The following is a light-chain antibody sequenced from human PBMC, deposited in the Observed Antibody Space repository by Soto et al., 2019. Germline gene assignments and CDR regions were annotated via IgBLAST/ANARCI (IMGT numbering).Light chain of an antibody. CDR1: QSIGSF. CDR2: VAA. Sequence: DIQMTQSPSSLSASVGDRVTITCRARQSIGSFLNWYQHKPGKAPNLLIYVAASLQGGVPSRFSGSGYGTDFTLTISSLHPEYFATYYCQQSYTTPQTFGQGTKVEIK. CDR3: QQSYTTPQT. J-gene: IGKJ1*01. V-gene: IGKV1-39*01.